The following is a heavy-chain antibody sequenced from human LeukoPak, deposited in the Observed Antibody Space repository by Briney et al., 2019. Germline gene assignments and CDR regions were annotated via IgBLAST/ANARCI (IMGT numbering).Heavy chain of an antibody. CDR3: ARALGIGTTGY. J-gene: IGHJ4*02. V-gene: IGHV4-34*01. Sequence: SETLSLTCAVYGGSFSGYYWSWIRQPPGKGLEWIGEINHSGSTNYNPSLKSRVTISVDTSKKQCSLKLRSVTAADTAVYYCARALGIGTTGYWGQGTLVTVSS. D-gene: IGHD1-1*01. CDR2: INHSGST. CDR1: GGSFSGYY.